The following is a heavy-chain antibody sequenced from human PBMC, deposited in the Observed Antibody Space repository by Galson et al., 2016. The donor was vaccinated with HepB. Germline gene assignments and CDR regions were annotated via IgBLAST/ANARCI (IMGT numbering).Heavy chain of an antibody. V-gene: IGHV3-23*01. D-gene: IGHD2-15*01. Sequence: SLRLSRAPSGFIFSSYGVALGRQAPGKGLDGVAGVTASSEDYYADSAKGRFTISRDNSKKTLYLQMNSLRAEDTAVYYCAKMSCGGICYAAYFYALNVWGQGTPVTVSS. CDR2: VTASSED. CDR3: AKMSCGGICYAAYFYALNV. CDR1: GFIFSSYG. J-gene: IGHJ6*02.